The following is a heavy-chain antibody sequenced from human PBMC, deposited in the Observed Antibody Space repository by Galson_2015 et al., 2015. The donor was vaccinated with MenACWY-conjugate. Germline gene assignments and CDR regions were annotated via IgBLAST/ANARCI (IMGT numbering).Heavy chain of an antibody. CDR2: IDPSDSYT. Sequence: QSGAEVKKPGESLRISCKGSGYSFTIYWISWVRQMPGKGLEWMGRIDPSDSYTNYSPSFQGHVAISADKSISTAYLQWSSLKASDTAMYYCARISGSYYLPDYWGQGTLVTVSS. CDR3: ARISGSYYLPDY. D-gene: IGHD1-26*01. J-gene: IGHJ4*02. V-gene: IGHV5-10-1*01. CDR1: GYSFTIYW.